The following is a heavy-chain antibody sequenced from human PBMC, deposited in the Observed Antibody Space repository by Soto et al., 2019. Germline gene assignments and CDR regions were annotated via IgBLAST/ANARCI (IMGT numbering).Heavy chain of an antibody. J-gene: IGHJ4*02. CDR1: GYTFTSYD. D-gene: IGHD3-10*01. V-gene: IGHV1-46*01. CDR2: INTSAGST. CDR3: ARDWYYYGSGSYYFAY. Sequence: ASVKVSCKASGYTFTSYDMHWVRQAPGQRLEWMGTINTSAGSTSSAQKFQGRVTMTRDTSTSTVYMELSSLRSEDTAVYYCARDWYYYGSGSYYFAYWGQGTLVTVSS.